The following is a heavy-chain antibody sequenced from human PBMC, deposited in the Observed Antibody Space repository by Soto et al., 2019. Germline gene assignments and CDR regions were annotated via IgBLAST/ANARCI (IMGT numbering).Heavy chain of an antibody. V-gene: IGHV4-59*01. CDR3: ARVSLVGATTGDY. Sequence: KPSETLSLTCTVSGGSISSYYWSWIRQPPGKGLEWIGYIYYSGSTNYNPSLKSRVTISVDTSKNQFSLKLSSVTAADTAVYYCARVSLVGATTGDYWGQGTLVTVSS. J-gene: IGHJ4*02. CDR2: IYYSGST. CDR1: GGSISSYY. D-gene: IGHD1-26*01.